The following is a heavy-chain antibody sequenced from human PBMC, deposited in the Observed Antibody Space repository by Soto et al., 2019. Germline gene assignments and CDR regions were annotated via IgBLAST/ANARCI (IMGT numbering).Heavy chain of an antibody. V-gene: IGHV4-59*01. D-gene: IGHD3-10*01. CDR3: ARDPNAGDAFDI. CDR2: IYYSGST. J-gene: IGHJ3*02. CDR1: GGSISSYY. Sequence: PSETLSLTSTVSGGSISSYYWSWIRQPPGKGLEWIGYIYYSGSTNYNPSLKSRVTISVDTSKNQFSLKLSSVTAADTAVYYCARDPNAGDAFDIWGQGTMVTV.